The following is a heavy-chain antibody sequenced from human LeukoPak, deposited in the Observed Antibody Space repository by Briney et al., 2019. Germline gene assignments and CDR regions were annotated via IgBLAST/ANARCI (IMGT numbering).Heavy chain of an antibody. CDR2: IYYSGST. V-gene: IGHV4-39*07. Sequence: SETLSLTCTVSGGSISSSSYYWGWIRQPPGKGLEWIGSIYYSGSTYYNPSLKSRVTISVDTSKNQFSLKLSSVTAADTAVYYCARRASLRFGPWGQGTLVTVSS. CDR3: ARRASLRFGP. D-gene: IGHD3-16*02. CDR1: GGSISSSSYY. J-gene: IGHJ5*02.